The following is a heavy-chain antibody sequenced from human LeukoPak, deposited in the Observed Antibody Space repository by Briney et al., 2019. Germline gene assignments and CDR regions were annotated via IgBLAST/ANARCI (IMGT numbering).Heavy chain of an antibody. J-gene: IGHJ4*02. CDR1: GFTFSSYA. CDR2: ISGSGGST. V-gene: IGHV3-23*01. D-gene: IGHD2-15*01. CDR3: AKDRGMFLVGYLDY. Sequence: GGSLRLSCAASGFTFSSYAMSWVRQAPGKGLEWVSAISGSGGSTYYADSVKGRFTISRDNSKNTLYLQMNSLRAEDTDVYYCAKDRGMFLVGYLDYWGQGTLVTVSS.